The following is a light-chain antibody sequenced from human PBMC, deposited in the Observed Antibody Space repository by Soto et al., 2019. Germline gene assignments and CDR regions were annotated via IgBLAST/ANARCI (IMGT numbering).Light chain of an antibody. CDR3: QQYSGSPLT. Sequence: EIVLTQSPATLSLSPGERATLSCRASQSVSSYLAWYQQKPGQAPRLLIYDASNRATGIPARFSGSGSGTDFTLTINRLEPEDFAVYYCQQYSGSPLTFGGGTKVDIK. V-gene: IGKV3-11*01. CDR1: QSVSSY. J-gene: IGKJ4*01. CDR2: DAS.